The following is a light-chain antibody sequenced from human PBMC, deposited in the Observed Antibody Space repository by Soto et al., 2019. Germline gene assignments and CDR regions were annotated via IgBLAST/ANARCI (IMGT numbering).Light chain of an antibody. CDR2: DAS. Sequence: IQMTQSPSTLSASVGDRVTITCRASQSISSWLAWYQQKPGKAPKPLIYDASNRATGIPARFSGSGSGTDFTLTISSLEPEDFAVYYCQQRSNWPPITFGQGTRLEI. CDR3: QQRSNWPPIT. J-gene: IGKJ5*01. CDR1: QSISSW. V-gene: IGKV1-5*01.